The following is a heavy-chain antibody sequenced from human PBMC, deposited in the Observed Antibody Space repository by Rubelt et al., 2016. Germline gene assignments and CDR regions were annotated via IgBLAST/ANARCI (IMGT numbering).Heavy chain of an antibody. CDR2: INEKSST. D-gene: IGHD6-19*01. V-gene: IGHV3-23*04. CDR3: ARVVGGWFVF. J-gene: IGHJ4*02. CDR1: GFTFRNYV. Sequence: EVQLVESGGGLVKPGGSLRVSCAASGFTFRNYVMNWVRQAPGKGLEWVSAINEKSSTFYGDSVKGRFTISRDNSKNTLYLQMNSLTVEDTAVYYCARVVGGWFVFWGQGTLVTVSS.